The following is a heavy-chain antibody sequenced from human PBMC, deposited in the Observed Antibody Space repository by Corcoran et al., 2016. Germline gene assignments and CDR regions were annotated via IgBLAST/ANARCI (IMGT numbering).Heavy chain of an antibody. D-gene: IGHD2-15*01. CDR1: GYTFTSYY. V-gene: IGHV1-46*01. CDR3: ARDPQSTVVTGGWFDP. J-gene: IGHJ5*02. Sequence: VQLVQSGAEVKKPGASVKVSCNASGYTFTSYYRHWVRQAPGQGLEWMGIINPSGGSTSYAQKFQGRVTMTRDTSTSTVYMELRSLRSADTAVYYCARDPQSTVVTGGWFDPWGQGTLVTVSS. CDR2: INPSGGST.